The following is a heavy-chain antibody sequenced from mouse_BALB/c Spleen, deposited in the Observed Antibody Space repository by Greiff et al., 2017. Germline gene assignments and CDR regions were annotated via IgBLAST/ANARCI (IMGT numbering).Heavy chain of an antibody. CDR3: TREGDYDDGYYFDY. D-gene: IGHD2-4*01. J-gene: IGHJ2*01. CDR1: GYTFTDYE. Sequence: VQLQQSGAELVRPGASVTLSCKASGYTFTDYEMHWVKQTPVHGLEWIGAIDPETGGTAYNQKFKGKATLTADKSSSTAYMELRSLTSEDSAVYYCTREGDYDDGYYFDYWGQGTTRTVSS. CDR2: IDPETGGT. V-gene: IGHV1-15*01.